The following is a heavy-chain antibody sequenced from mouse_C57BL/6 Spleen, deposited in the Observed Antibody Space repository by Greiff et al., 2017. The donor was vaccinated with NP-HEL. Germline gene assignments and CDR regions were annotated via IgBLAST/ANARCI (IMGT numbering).Heavy chain of an antibody. CDR3: ARGDDYDKGFAY. V-gene: IGHV1-54*01. Sequence: QVQLKESGAELVRPGTSVKVSCKASGYAFTNYLIEWVKQRPGQGLEWIGVINPGSGGTNYNEKFKGKATLTADKSSSTAYMQLSSLTSEDSAVYFCARGDDYDKGFAYWGQGTLVTVSA. CDR1: GYAFTNYL. D-gene: IGHD2-4*01. CDR2: INPGSGGT. J-gene: IGHJ3*01.